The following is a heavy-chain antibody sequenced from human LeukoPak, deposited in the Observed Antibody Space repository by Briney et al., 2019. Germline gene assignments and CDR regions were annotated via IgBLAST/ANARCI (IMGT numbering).Heavy chain of an antibody. V-gene: IGHV3-33*01. CDR3: ARGGLEQLSPLLLDH. CDR1: GFSFSNYG. CDR2: IWDDGSKK. D-gene: IGHD1-1*01. J-gene: IGHJ4*02. Sequence: GRSLRLSCAASGFSFSNYGMHWGRQAPGKGLEWVALIWDDGSKKYYADSVKGRFSISRDNSENTLTLQMNSLRAEDTAVYYCARGGLEQLSPLLLDHWGQGALVTVSS.